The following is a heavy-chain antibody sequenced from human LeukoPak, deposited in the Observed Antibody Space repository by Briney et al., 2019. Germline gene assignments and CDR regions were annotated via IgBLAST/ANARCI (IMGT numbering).Heavy chain of an antibody. V-gene: IGHV3-74*01. Sequence: QAGGSLRLSCAASGFTFSSYWMHWVRQVPGKGLVWVSRINTDGSSTRYADSVKGRFTISRENAKNTLYLQMNSLRAEDTAVYYCARGPYYYDSSGYLPNWGQGTLVTVSS. CDR3: ARGPYYYDSSGYLPN. CDR1: GFTFSSYW. CDR2: INTDGSST. J-gene: IGHJ4*02. D-gene: IGHD3-22*01.